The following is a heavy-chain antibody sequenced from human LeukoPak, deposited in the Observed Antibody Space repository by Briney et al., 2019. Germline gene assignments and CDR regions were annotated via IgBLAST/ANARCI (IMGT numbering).Heavy chain of an antibody. CDR3: AKYIIRGGTDVDY. CDR2: INHSGST. V-gene: IGHV4-34*01. D-gene: IGHD2-15*01. J-gene: IGHJ4*02. Sequence: SETLSLTCAVYGGSFSGYYWSWIRQPPGKGLEWIGEINHSGSTNYNPSLKSRVTISVDTSKNQFSLKLSSVTAADTAVYYCAKYIIRGGTDVDYWGQGALVTVSS. CDR1: GGSFSGYY.